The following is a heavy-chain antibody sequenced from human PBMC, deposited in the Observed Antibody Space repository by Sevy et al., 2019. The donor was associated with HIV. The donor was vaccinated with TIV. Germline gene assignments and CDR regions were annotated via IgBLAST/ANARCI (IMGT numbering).Heavy chain of an antibody. CDR2: IYYSGST. D-gene: IGHD3-3*01. V-gene: IGHV4-59*13. CDR3: AGSGFLEWAGSTRGPRNWFDP. CDR1: GGSMRNFY. Sequence: SETLSLTCSVSGGSMRNFYWSWIRQPPGKGLEWIGNIYYSGSTNYNPSLKSRVTMSVDTSKNHFSLKLSSVTAADTAVYYCAGSGFLEWAGSTRGPRNWFDPWGQGTLVTVSS. J-gene: IGHJ5*02.